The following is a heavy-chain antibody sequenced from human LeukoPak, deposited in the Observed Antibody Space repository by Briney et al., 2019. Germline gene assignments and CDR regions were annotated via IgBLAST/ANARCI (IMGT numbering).Heavy chain of an antibody. V-gene: IGHV4-61*08. CDR3: TRGSIAYYYMDV. Sequence: SQTLSLTCAVSGGSISSGGYSWNWIRQPPGKGLEWIGFIYDSGSTTYNPSLKSRVTISVDTSKNQFSLKLSSVTAADTAVYYCTRGSIAYYYMDVWGKGTTVTISS. CDR1: GGSISSGGYS. D-gene: IGHD3-22*01. J-gene: IGHJ6*03. CDR2: IYDSGST.